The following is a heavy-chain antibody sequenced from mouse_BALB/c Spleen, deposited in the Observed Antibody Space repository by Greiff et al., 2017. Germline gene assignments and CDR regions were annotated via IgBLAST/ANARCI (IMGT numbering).Heavy chain of an antibody. CDR2: ICTGGGT. V-gene: IGHV2-9-2*01. CDR1: GFSFTSYD. J-gene: IGHJ3*01. D-gene: IGHD2-1*01. CDR3: VRERTGWGNYEGFAY. Sequence: QVQLKESGPGLVAPSQSLTITCTASGFSFTSYDISWVRQPPGKGLEWLGVICTGGGTNYNSAFMSRLSISKDNSKSQVFLKMNSLQTDDTAIYYCVRERTGWGNYEGFAYWGQGTLVTVSA.